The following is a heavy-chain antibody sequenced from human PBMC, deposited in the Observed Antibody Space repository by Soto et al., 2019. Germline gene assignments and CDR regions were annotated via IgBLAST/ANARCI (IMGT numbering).Heavy chain of an antibody. CDR2: IIPIFGTA. D-gene: IGHD1-7*01. J-gene: IGHJ6*02. V-gene: IGHV1-69*13. CDR3: AGLTGTKVYYYYGMDV. CDR1: GGTFSSYS. Sequence: SVKVSCKASGGTFSSYSISWVRQAPGQGLEWMGGIIPIFGTANYAQKFQGRVTITADESTSTAYMELSSLRSEDTAVYYCAGLTGTKVYYYYGMDVWGQGTTVSVS.